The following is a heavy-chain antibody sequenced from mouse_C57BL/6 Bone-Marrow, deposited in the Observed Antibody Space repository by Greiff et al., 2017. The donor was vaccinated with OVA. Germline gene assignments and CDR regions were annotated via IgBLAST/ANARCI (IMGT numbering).Heavy chain of an antibody. D-gene: IGHD1-1*01. J-gene: IGHJ1*03. CDR1: GYTFTGYW. CDR2: ILPGSGST. Sequence: VKLLESGAELLKPGASVKLSCKATGYTFTGYWIEWVKQRPGHGLEWIGEILPGSGSTNYNEKFKGKATFTADTSSTTAYMQLSSLTTEDSAIYYGARGQLLREWYFDVWGTGTTVTVSS. V-gene: IGHV1-9*01. CDR3: ARGQLLREWYFDV.